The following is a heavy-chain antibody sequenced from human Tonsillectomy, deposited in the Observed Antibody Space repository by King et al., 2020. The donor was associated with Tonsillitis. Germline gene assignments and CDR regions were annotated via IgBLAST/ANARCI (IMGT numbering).Heavy chain of an antibody. CDR2: MYDSGTS. V-gene: IGHV4-39*01. CDR1: GGSISSSDHY. D-gene: IGHD1-26*01. Sequence: QLQESGPGVVKPSETLSLTCTVSGGSISSSDHYWAWIRQPPGKGLEWIGYMYDSGTSFSNPSLKSRITISGGSSENRFSLNLSSVTAADTAVYFCATYVSGSFDYWGQGALVTVSS. J-gene: IGHJ4*02. CDR3: ATYVSGSFDY.